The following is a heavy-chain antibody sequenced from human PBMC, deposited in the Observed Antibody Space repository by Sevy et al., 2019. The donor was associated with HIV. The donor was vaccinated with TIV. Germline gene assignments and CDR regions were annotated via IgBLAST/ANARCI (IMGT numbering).Heavy chain of an antibody. J-gene: IGHJ4*02. CDR2: IPFDGSRE. CDR1: GFTFTDYG. V-gene: IGHV3-30*02. Sequence: GGSLRLSCVASGFTFTDYGMHWVRQVPGRGLEWVAFIPFDGSREYYTDSVKGRFTISRDASKNTLYLQMNSLRSEDTAVYYCAKALNIVATILNWGQGTLVTVSS. D-gene: IGHD5-12*01. CDR3: AKALNIVATILN.